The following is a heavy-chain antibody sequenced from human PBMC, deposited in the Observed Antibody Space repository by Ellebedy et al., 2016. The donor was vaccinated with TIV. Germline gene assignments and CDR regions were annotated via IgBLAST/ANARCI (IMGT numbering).Heavy chain of an antibody. CDR1: GFTFSSYW. D-gene: IGHD4-23*01. V-gene: IGHV3-53*01. CDR3: ARDAAGNGGKLDY. J-gene: IGHJ4*02. CDR2: IFSAADGGET. Sequence: GESLKISCVASGFTFSSYWMHWVRQAPGKGLEWVSVIFSAADGGETHYADSVKGRFTISIDSSKNTLYLQINSLRAEDTAVYYCARDAAGNGGKLDYWGQGALVTVSS.